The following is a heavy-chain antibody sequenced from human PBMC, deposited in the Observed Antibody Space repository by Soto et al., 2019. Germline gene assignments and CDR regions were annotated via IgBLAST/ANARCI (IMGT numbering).Heavy chain of an antibody. CDR2: IYYSGGT. Sequence: TLSLSSTVSGASTGSGDYYWCWIRQHPGKGLEWIGYIYYSGGTYYNPSLKSRVTISVDTSKNQFSLGLSSVTAADTAVYYCASIYDSSGYYYGNNWFDPWGQGTLVTVS. J-gene: IGHJ5*02. V-gene: IGHV4-31*02. D-gene: IGHD3-22*01. CDR3: ASIYDSSGYYYGNNWFDP. CDR1: GASTGSGDYY.